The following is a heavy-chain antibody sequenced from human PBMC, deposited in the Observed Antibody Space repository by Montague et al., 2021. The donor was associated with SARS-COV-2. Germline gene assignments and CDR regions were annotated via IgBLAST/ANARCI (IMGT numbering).Heavy chain of an antibody. CDR2: INHSGST. Sequence: SETLSLTCTVSGGSISSYYWSWIRQPPGKGLEWIGEINHSGSTNYNPSLKSRVTISVDTSKNQFSLKLSSMTAADTAVYYCARGRVRFLYWGQGTLVTVSS. D-gene: IGHD4-17*01. CDR3: ARGRVRFLY. J-gene: IGHJ4*02. CDR1: GGSISSYY. V-gene: IGHV4-34*01.